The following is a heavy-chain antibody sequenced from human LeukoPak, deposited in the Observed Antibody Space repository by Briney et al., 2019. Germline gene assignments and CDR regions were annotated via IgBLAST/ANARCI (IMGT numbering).Heavy chain of an antibody. Sequence: ASVKVSCRTSGYSFTSQDMHWVRQAPGQSLEWMGCINPGNGDTKYSQEFQGRVTITRDTSATTAYMELSSLRSDDMAVYYCTLYNYWGQGTLVTVSS. V-gene: IGHV1-3*03. CDR3: TLYNY. CDR1: GYSFTSQD. J-gene: IGHJ4*02. CDR2: INPGNGDT. D-gene: IGHD2-2*02.